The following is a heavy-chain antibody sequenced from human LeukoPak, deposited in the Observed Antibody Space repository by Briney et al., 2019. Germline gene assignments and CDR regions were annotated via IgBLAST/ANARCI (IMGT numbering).Heavy chain of an antibody. CDR3: VRYPVVPAATDP. CDR2: IYYSGST. D-gene: IGHD2-2*01. CDR1: GGSISSSSYY. V-gene: IGHV4-39*01. Sequence: SETLSLTCTVSGGSISSSSYYWGWIRQPPGKGLEWIGSIYYSGSTYYNPSLNSRVTISVDTSKNQFSLKLSSVTAADTAVYYCVRYPVVPAATDPWGQGTLVTVSS. J-gene: IGHJ5*02.